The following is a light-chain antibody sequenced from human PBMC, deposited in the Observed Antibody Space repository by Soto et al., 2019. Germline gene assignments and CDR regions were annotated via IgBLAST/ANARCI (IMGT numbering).Light chain of an antibody. V-gene: IGLV2-8*01. Sequence: QSVLTRPPSASGSPGESVTISCTGTSSDVGSYYNWVSWYQQHPGKVPKLMIHEISKRPPGVPNRFSGSKSGNTASLTVSGLQAEDEADYYCSSYTSSSTNVFGTGTKVTVL. CDR1: SSDVGSYYNW. J-gene: IGLJ1*01. CDR3: SSYTSSSTNV. CDR2: EIS.